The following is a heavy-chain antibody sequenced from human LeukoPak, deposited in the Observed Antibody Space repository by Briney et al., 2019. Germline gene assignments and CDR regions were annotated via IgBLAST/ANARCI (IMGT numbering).Heavy chain of an antibody. Sequence: GGSLRLSCAASGFAFSSYAMHWVRQAPGKGLEWVAVISYDGSNKYYADSVKGRFTISRDNSKNTLYLQMNSLRAEDTAVYYCARGDYYFDYWGQGTLVTVSS. V-gene: IGHV3-30-3*01. CDR1: GFAFSSYA. CDR3: ARGDYYFDY. J-gene: IGHJ4*02. D-gene: IGHD2-21*02. CDR2: ISYDGSNK.